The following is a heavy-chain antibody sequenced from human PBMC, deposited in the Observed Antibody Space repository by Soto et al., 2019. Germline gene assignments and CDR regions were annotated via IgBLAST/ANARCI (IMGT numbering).Heavy chain of an antibody. CDR3: AKECDRYIRGFGREFQH. Sequence: EVQLLESGGGLVQPGGSLRLSCAASGFTFSSYAMSWVRQAPGKGLEWVSAISGSGGSTYYADSVKGRFTISRDTSKKTRFQQMDNLRVWRPAVEYRAKECDRYIRGFGREFQHWGQGTLV. CDR1: GFTFSSYA. D-gene: IGHD3-10*01. V-gene: IGHV3-23*01. CDR2: ISGSGGST. J-gene: IGHJ1*01.